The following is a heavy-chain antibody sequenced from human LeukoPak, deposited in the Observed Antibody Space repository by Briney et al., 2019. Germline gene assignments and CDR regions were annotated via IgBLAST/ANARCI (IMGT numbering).Heavy chain of an antibody. Sequence: GGSLRLSCAASGSTFSSYGMHWVRQAPGKGLEWVAVISYDGSNKYYADSVKGRFTISRDNSKNTLYLQMNSLRAEDTAVYYCARISSAYYRDAFDIWGQGTLVTVSS. CDR1: GSTFSSYG. V-gene: IGHV3-30*03. D-gene: IGHD3-22*01. J-gene: IGHJ3*02. CDR2: ISYDGSNK. CDR3: ARISSAYYRDAFDI.